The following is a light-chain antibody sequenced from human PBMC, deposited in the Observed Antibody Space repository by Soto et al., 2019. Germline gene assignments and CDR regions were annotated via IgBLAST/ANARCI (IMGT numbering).Light chain of an antibody. V-gene: IGKV1-39*01. CDR3: QQSYGSLYT. J-gene: IGKJ2*01. CDR2: AAS. CDR1: QSTDIY. Sequence: DIQMTQSPSSLSASVGDRVTITCRASQSTDIYLNWYQHKPGRAPKLLIYAASRLHSGVPSRFSGSGSGTSFTLTISSLQPEDFATYYCQQSYGSLYTFGQGTKLNIK.